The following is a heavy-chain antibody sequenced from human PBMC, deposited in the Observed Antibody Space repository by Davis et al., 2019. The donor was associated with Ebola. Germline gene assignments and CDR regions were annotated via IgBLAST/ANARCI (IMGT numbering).Heavy chain of an antibody. CDR1: GYTFTSYA. CDR3: ARDRDIDAFDI. V-gene: IGHV1-3*01. J-gene: IGHJ3*02. CDR2: INAGNGNT. Sequence: ASLKVSCNASGYTFTSYAMHWVRQAPGQRLEWMGWINAGNGNTKYSQKFQGRVTITADKSTSTAYMELSSLRSEDTAVYYCARDRDIDAFDIWGQGTMVTVSS. D-gene: IGHD2-15*01.